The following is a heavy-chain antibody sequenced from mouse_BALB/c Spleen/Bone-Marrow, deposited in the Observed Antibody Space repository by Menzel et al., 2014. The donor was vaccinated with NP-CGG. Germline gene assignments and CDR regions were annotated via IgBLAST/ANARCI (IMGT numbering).Heavy chain of an antibody. CDR1: GFNIKDTY. CDR3: ASYYYGSSSFPY. CDR2: IDPANGNT. V-gene: IGHV14-3*02. Sequence: VHVKQSGAELVKPGASVKLSCTASGFNIKDTYMHWVKQRPEQGLEWIRRIDPANGNTKYDPKFQGKATITADTSSNTAYLQLSSLTSEDAAVYYCASYYYGSSSFPYWGQGTLVTVSA. D-gene: IGHD1-1*01. J-gene: IGHJ3*01.